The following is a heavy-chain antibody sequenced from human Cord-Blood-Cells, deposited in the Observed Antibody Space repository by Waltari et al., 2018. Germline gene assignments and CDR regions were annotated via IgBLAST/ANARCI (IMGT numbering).Heavy chain of an antibody. V-gene: IGHV1-58*01. CDR2: IVVGSGNT. D-gene: IGHD5-12*01. Sequence: QMQLVQSGPEVKKPGTSVKVSCKASGFTFTSSAVQWVRQARGQRLEWIGWIVVGSGNTNYAQKFQERVTITRDMSTSTAYMELSSLRSEDTAVYYCAADPVATIINYYYYMDVWGKGTTVTVSS. J-gene: IGHJ6*03. CDR3: AADPVATIINYYYYMDV. CDR1: GFTFTSSA.